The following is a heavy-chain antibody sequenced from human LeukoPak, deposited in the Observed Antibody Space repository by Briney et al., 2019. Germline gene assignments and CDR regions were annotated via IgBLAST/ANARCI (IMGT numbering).Heavy chain of an antibody. J-gene: IGHJ6*04. CDR2: IYSGGST. Sequence: GGSLRLSCAASGFTFSSYAMSWVRQAPGKGLEWVSVIYSGGSTYYADSVKGRFTISRDNPKNSLYLQMNSLRAEDTAVYYCAELGITMIGGVWGKGTTVTISS. CDR1: GFTFSSYA. V-gene: IGHV3-23*03. D-gene: IGHD3-10*02. CDR3: AELGITMIGGV.